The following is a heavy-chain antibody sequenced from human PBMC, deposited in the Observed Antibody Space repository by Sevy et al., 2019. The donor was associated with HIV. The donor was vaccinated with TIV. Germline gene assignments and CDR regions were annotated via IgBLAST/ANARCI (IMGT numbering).Heavy chain of an antibody. J-gene: IGHJ4*02. V-gene: IGHV3-23*01. CDR2: ISGGSGGT. D-gene: IGHD6-19*01. CDR1: GFSFSNYD. Sequence: GGSLRLSCAASGFSFSNYDMSWVRQAPGKGLEWVSAISGGSGGTYYADSVKGRFTISRDNSKNTLYLQMNSLRAEDTAVYYCAKGPYSSGWYFPLDYWGQGALVTVS. CDR3: AKGPYSSGWYFPLDY.